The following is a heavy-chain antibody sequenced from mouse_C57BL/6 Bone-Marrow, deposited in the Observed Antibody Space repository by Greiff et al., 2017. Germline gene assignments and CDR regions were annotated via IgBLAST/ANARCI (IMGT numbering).Heavy chain of an antibody. CDR3: GILNQYRWLLPTSAMDY. J-gene: IGHJ4*01. D-gene: IGHD2-3*01. V-gene: IGHV2-6*03. Sequence: VQLVESGPGLVAPSQSLSITCTVSGFSLTSYGVHWVRQPPGKGLEWLVVIWSDGSTTYNSALQSKLSICKANSKSQVFLKLISLHTDDTAMYYCGILNQYRWLLPTSAMDYGGQGTSVTVSS. CDR1: GFSLTSYG. CDR2: IWSDGST.